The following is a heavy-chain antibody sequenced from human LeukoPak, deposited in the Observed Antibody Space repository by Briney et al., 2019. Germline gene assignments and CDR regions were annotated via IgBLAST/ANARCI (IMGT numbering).Heavy chain of an antibody. J-gene: IGHJ4*02. D-gene: IGHD6-13*01. Sequence: PGGSLRLSCAASGFTFTNYAMSWVRQAPGKGLEWISAITDSGGDTYHADSVKGRFTISRDNSKNTLYLQMNSLRAEDTAVYYCARDLGIAAAGAFDYWGQGTLVTVSS. CDR3: ARDLGIAAAGAFDY. V-gene: IGHV3-23*01. CDR1: GFTFTNYA. CDR2: ITDSGGDT.